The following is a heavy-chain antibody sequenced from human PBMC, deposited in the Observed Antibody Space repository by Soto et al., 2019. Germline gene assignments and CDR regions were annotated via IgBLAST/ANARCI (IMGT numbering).Heavy chain of an antibody. D-gene: IGHD2-2*01. J-gene: IGHJ5*02. V-gene: IGHV4-39*01. CDR1: GGSISSSSYY. Sequence: SETLSLTCTVSGGSISSSSYYWGWIRQPPGKGLEWIGSIYYSGSTYYNPSLKSRVTISVDTSKNQFSLKLSSVTAADTAVYYCARHKPIVVVPAAMGYNWFDPWGQGTLLTVSS. CDR2: IYYSGST. CDR3: ARHKPIVVVPAAMGYNWFDP.